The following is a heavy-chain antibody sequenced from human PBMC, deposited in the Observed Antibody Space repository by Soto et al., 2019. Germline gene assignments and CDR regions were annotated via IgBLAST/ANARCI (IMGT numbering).Heavy chain of an antibody. CDR1: GGSISSYY. Sequence: TSETLSLTCTVSGGSISSYYWSWIRQPPGKGLEWIGYIYYSGSTNYNPSLKSRVTISVDTSKNQFSLKLSSVTAADTAVYYCAREYCSGGSCYPGLFDPWGQGTLVTVSS. CDR2: IYYSGST. V-gene: IGHV4-59*01. D-gene: IGHD2-15*01. CDR3: AREYCSGGSCYPGLFDP. J-gene: IGHJ5*02.